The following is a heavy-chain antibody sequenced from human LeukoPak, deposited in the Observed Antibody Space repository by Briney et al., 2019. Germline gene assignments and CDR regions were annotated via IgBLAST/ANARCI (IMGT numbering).Heavy chain of an antibody. CDR1: GGTFSSYA. V-gene: IGHV1-69*04. CDR3: ARGSYGDYAGY. D-gene: IGHD4-17*01. J-gene: IGHJ4*02. Sequence: SVKVSCKASGGTFSSYAISWVRQAPGQGLEWMGRIIPTLGIANYAQKFQGRVTITADKSTSTAYMELSSLRSEDTAVYYCARGSYGDYAGYWGQGTLVTVSS. CDR2: IIPTLGIA.